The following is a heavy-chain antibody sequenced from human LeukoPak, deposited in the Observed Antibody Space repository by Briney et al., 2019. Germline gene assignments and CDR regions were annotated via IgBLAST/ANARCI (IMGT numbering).Heavy chain of an antibody. CDR2: ISGSGGST. Sequence: GGSLRLSCAASGFTFSNAYMSWVRQAPGKGLEWVSAISGSGGSTYYADSVKGRFTISRDNSKNTLYLQMNSLRAEDTAVYYCAKPGDYLTPAEGPDLDYWGQGTLVTVSS. V-gene: IGHV3-23*01. CDR1: GFTFSNAY. CDR3: AKPGDYLTPAEGPDLDY. D-gene: IGHD3-9*01. J-gene: IGHJ4*02.